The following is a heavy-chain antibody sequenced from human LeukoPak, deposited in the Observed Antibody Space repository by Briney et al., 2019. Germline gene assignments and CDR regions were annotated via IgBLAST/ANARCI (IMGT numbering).Heavy chain of an antibody. CDR2: INPSGGST. V-gene: IGHV1-46*01. Sequence: ASVKVSCKASGYTFTSYYMHWVRQAPGQGLEWMGIINPSGGSTSYAQKFQGRVTMTRDMSTSTVYMELRSLRSEDTAVYYCARDRTVTTPYFDYWGQGTLVTVSS. CDR1: GYTFTSYY. J-gene: IGHJ4*02. CDR3: ARDRTVTTPYFDY. D-gene: IGHD4-17*01.